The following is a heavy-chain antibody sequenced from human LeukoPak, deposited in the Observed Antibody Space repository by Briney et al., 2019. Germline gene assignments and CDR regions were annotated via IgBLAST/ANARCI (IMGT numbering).Heavy chain of an antibody. CDR2: ISSNGGST. J-gene: IGHJ3*02. CDR1: GFTFSSYA. D-gene: IGHD2-2*02. Sequence: PGGSLRLSCAASGFTFSSYAMHWVRQAPGKGLEYVSAISSNGGSTYYANSVKGRFTISRDNSKNTLYLQMGSLRAEDMAVYYCARDRYIYGDAFDIWGQGTMVTVSS. V-gene: IGHV3-64*01. CDR3: ARDRYIYGDAFDI.